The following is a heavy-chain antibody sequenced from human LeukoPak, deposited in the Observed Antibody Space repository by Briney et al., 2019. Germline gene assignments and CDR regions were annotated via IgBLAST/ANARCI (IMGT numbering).Heavy chain of an antibody. J-gene: IGHJ4*02. CDR3: ARRSPNYYFDY. CDR1: GFTFSNYN. Sequence: GGSLRLSCAASGFTFSNYNMNWVREAPGKGLEWVSSISSSNNYIYYADSVKGRFTISRDNAKNSLYLQMNSLRAEDTAVYYCARRSPNYYFDYWGQGTPVTVSS. V-gene: IGHV3-21*01. CDR2: ISSSNNYI.